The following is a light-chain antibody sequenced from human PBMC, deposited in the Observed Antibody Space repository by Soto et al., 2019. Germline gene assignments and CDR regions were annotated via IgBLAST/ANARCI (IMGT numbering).Light chain of an antibody. J-gene: IGLJ2*01. V-gene: IGLV2-23*02. CDR3: CSPAGSRTFVV. CDR2: EVD. Sequence: QSVLTQPASVSGSPGQSITISCTGTSSDVGSYNLVSWYQQHPGKAPKLIISEVDKRPSGVSHRLSGSKSGNTASLTISGLQAEDEADYYCCSPAGSRTFVVFGGGTKLTVL. CDR1: SSDVGSYNL.